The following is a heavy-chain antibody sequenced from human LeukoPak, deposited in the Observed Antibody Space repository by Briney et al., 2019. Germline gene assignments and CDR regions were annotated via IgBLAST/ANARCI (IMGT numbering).Heavy chain of an antibody. Sequence: GGSLKLSCAATGFTVSSNYMSWVRQAPGKGLEWVSIIYSGGSSYYADSVRGRFTISRDNSKNTLYLLMNSLRAEDTAVYYCATSGWWGYFDYWGQGTLVTVSS. J-gene: IGHJ4*02. CDR2: IYSGGSS. CDR1: GFTVSSNY. CDR3: ATSGWWGYFDY. V-gene: IGHV3-66*01. D-gene: IGHD6-19*01.